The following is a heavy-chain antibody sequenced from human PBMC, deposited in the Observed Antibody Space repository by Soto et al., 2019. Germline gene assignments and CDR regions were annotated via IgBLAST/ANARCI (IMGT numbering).Heavy chain of an antibody. V-gene: IGHV4-30-4*01. J-gene: IGHJ5*02. D-gene: IGHD2-15*01. CDR3: ARGPICSGGSGKLSNWFAP. Sequence: PSETLSLTCTVSGGSISSGDYYWSWIRQPPGKGLEWIGYIYYSGSTYYNPSLKSRVTISVDTSKNQFSLKLSSVTAADTAVYYCARGPICSGGSGKLSNWFAPWGQGTFVTVSS. CDR1: GGSISSGDYY. CDR2: IYYSGST.